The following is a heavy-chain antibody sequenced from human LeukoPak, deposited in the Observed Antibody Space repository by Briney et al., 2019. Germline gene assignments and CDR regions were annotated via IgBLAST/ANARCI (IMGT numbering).Heavy chain of an antibody. CDR2: VYYTGSN. CDR1: GGSISSVTDY. J-gene: IGHJ4*02. D-gene: IGHD2-15*01. CDR3: ARHERTSYCNGGSCELLDD. Sequence: PSETLSLTCTVSGGSISSVTDYWGWIRQPPGKGLEWIGVVYYTGSNYNNPSLKRRVTLSVDTSKNQFALKLSSVTAADTAAYYCARHERTSYCNGGSCELLDDWGQGTLVTVSS. V-gene: IGHV4-39*01.